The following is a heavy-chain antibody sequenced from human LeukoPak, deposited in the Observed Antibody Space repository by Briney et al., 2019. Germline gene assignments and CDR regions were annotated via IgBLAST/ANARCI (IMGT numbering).Heavy chain of an antibody. Sequence: PSETLSLTCNVSGGSISTTNYYWGWIRQPPGKGLEWLGNIHYSGSTYYNPSLQSRVTLSVDTSKNQFSLKLTSVTATDTAVYYCARTYPDCDYWGQGTLVTVSS. CDR2: IHYSGST. V-gene: IGHV4-39*01. J-gene: IGHJ4*02. CDR1: GGSISTTNYY. D-gene: IGHD2-21*02. CDR3: ARTYPDCDY.